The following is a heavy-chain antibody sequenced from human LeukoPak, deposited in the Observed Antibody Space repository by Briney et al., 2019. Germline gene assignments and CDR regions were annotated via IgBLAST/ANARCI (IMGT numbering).Heavy chain of an antibody. V-gene: IGHV3-30-3*01. D-gene: IGHD6-19*01. CDR3: ARDGNSGWYTGENYYYYGMDV. Sequence: GGSLRLSCAASGFTFSSFAIHWVRQAPDKGLEWVAVISYDGTNKDYADSVKGRFTMSRDNSKNTLYLQMNSLRLEDTALYYCARDGNSGWYTGENYYYYGMDVWGQGTTVTVSS. CDR1: GFTFSSFA. J-gene: IGHJ6*02. CDR2: ISYDGTNK.